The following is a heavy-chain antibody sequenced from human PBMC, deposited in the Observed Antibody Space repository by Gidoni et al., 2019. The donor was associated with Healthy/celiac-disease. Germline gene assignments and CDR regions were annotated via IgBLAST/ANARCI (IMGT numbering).Heavy chain of an antibody. D-gene: IGHD2-15*01. CDR1: GGSISSSSYY. CDR2: IYYSGST. CDR3: AYGAVVAATLGVGFDY. J-gene: IGHJ4*02. Sequence: QLQLQESGPGLVKPSETLSLTCTVSGGSISSSSYYWGWIRQPPGKGLEWIGSIYYSGSTYYNPSLKSRVTISVDTSKNQFSLKLSSVTAADTAVYYCAYGAVVAATLGVGFDYWGQGTLVTVSS. V-gene: IGHV4-39*01.